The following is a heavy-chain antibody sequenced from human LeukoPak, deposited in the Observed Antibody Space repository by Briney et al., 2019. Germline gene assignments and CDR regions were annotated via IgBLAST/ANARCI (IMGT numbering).Heavy chain of an antibody. Sequence: SVKVSCKASGGTFSSYAISWVRQAPGQGLEWMGGIIPIFGTANYAQKFQGRVTITADESTSTAYMELSSLRSEDTAVYYCARDGGYVPLGWFDPWGQGTLVTVPS. CDR2: IIPIFGTA. CDR3: ARDGGYVPLGWFDP. CDR1: GGTFSSYA. V-gene: IGHV1-69*01. D-gene: IGHD5-12*01. J-gene: IGHJ5*02.